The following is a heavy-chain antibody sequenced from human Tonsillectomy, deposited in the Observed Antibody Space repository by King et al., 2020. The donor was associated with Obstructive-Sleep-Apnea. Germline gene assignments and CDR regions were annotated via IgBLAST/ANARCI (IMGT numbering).Heavy chain of an antibody. D-gene: IGHD2-2*03. Sequence: EVQLVESGGALVQPGGSLRLSCAASGFTFSSYNMHWVRQAPGKGLEWVSYIGSSGTTIYYADSVKGRFTISRDNAKNSPYLQMNSLRAEDTAVYYCARGWTLLENAAKFAFWGQGTLVTVSS. J-gene: IGHJ4*02. CDR3: ARGWTLLENAAKFAF. V-gene: IGHV3-48*04. CDR1: GFTFSSYN. CDR2: IGSSGTTI.